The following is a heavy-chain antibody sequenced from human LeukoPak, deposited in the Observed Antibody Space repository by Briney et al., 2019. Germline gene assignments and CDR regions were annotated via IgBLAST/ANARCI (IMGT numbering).Heavy chain of an antibody. CDR1: GFTFSRYW. D-gene: IGHD1-26*01. CDR2: INTDGSST. CDR3: TRDLSGTYYGRFDY. Sequence: GRSLGLPCASSGFTFSRYWMHCVPRASAKGLLCVSRINTDGSSTNFADFVRGRFTISRDNAKNTLYLQMNSLRADDTAVYYCTRDLSGTYYGRFDYWGQGTLVTVSS. V-gene: IGHV3-74*01. J-gene: IGHJ4*02.